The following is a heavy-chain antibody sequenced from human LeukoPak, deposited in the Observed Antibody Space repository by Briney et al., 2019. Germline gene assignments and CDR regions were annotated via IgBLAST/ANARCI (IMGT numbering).Heavy chain of an antibody. J-gene: IGHJ5*02. CDR3: ARSRSSSWYTPGS. Sequence: SETLSLTCTVSGGSISSYYWSWIRQPPGKGLEWIGRIYYSGSTNYNPSLKSRLTISVDTSKNQFSLKLSSVTAADTAVYYCARSRSSSWYTPGSWGQGTLVTVSA. CDR2: IYYSGST. CDR1: GGSISSYY. D-gene: IGHD6-13*01. V-gene: IGHV4-59*01.